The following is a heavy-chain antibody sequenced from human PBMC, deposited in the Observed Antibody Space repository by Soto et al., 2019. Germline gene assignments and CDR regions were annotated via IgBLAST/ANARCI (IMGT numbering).Heavy chain of an antibody. Sequence: QVLLVQSGAEVKRPGASVTVSCKASGYTFTSYYMHWVRQAPGQGLEWMGVVNSNGGSASYAQKFQDRVYMTSDRSTSTVYMELRSLRSEDTAVYYCVRDLGGLQEVFDHWGQGTLVTVSS. CDR1: GYTFTSYY. V-gene: IGHV1-46*01. J-gene: IGHJ4*02. CDR3: VRDLGGLQEVFDH. CDR2: VNSNGGSA. D-gene: IGHD5-12*01.